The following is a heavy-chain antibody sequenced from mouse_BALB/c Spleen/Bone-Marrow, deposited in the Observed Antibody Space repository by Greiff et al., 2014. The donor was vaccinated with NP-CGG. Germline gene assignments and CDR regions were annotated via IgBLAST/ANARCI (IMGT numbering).Heavy chain of an antibody. V-gene: IGHV1S81*02. J-gene: IGHJ4*01. CDR1: GYTFTNYW. CDR2: INPSNGRT. CDR3: ARRHGNYVGYALDY. Sequence: VQLQQSGAELVKPGASVKVSCKASGYTFTNYWMHWVKQRPGQGLEWIGEINPSNGRTNYNEKFKSKVALTVDKSSSTAYMQLSSLTSEDSAVYYCARRHGNYVGYALDYWGQGTSVTVSS. D-gene: IGHD2-1*01.